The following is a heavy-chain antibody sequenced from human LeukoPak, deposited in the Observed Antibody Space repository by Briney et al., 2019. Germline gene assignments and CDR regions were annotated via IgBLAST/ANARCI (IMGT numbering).Heavy chain of an antibody. J-gene: IGHJ5*02. CDR1: GGTFNNSA. D-gene: IGHD4-17*01. V-gene: IGHV1-69*05. CDR3: ARDVHGDYGSGWFDP. CDR2: FIPLFVTS. Sequence: SVKVSCKTSGGTFNNSAISWVRQAPGQGLEWVGGFIPLFVTSRYAQNFQGTFTLTKADSTRTVYLELTILTSDDPAVYYCARDVHGDYGSGWFDPWGQGTLVSVSS.